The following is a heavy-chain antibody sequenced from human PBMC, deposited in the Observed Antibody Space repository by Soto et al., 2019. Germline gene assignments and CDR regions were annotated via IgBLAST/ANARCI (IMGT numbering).Heavy chain of an antibody. J-gene: IGHJ4*02. V-gene: IGHV1-69*06. CDR3: ASFDSSGYYRPFDY. CDR1: GGTFSSYA. Sequence: ASVKVSCKASGGTFSSYAISWVRQAPGQGLEWMGGIIPIFGTANYAQKFQGRVTITADKSTSTAYMELSSLRSEDTAVYYCASFDSSGYYRPFDYWGQGTLVTVSS. D-gene: IGHD3-22*01. CDR2: IIPIFGTA.